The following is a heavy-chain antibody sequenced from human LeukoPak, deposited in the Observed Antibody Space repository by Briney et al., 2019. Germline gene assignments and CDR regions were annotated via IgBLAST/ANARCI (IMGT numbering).Heavy chain of an antibody. CDR1: DGSISSYY. Sequence: SETLSLTCTVSDGSISSYYWSWIRQPAGKGLEWIGRIYTSGSTNYNPSLKSRVTMSVDTSKNQFSLKLSSVTAADTAVYYCAREAPDIVVVPAAIVGPPPYYYYMDVWGKGTTVTVSS. J-gene: IGHJ6*03. D-gene: IGHD2-2*01. CDR2: IYTSGST. V-gene: IGHV4-4*07. CDR3: AREAPDIVVVPAAIVGPPPYYYYMDV.